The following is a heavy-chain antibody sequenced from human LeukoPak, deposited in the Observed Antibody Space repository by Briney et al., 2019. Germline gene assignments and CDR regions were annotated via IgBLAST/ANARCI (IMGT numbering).Heavy chain of an antibody. CDR2: IYGGGAP. CDR3: ARDFYYGSGSYSYYFDY. V-gene: IGHV3-66*01. CDR1: GFTVSSSY. Sequence: PGGSLRLSCAASGFTVSSSYVNWVRQAPGKGLEWVSVIYGGGAPYYADSVKGRFTISRDNSKNTLYLQMNGLRAEDTAVYYCARDFYYGSGSYSYYFDYWGQGTLVTVSS. D-gene: IGHD3-10*01. J-gene: IGHJ4*02.